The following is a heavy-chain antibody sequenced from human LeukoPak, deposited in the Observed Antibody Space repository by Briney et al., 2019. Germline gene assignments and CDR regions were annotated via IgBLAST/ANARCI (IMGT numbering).Heavy chain of an antibody. D-gene: IGHD3-22*01. V-gene: IGHV3-21*01. CDR1: GFTFSSYS. Sequence: GGSLRLSCAAPGFTFSSYSMNWVRQAPGKGLEWVSSISSSSSYISYADSVKGRFTISRDNAKNSLYLQMNSLRAEDTAVYYCARDGITMIVPRAFDIWGQGTMVTVSS. J-gene: IGHJ3*02. CDR2: ISSSSSYI. CDR3: ARDGITMIVPRAFDI.